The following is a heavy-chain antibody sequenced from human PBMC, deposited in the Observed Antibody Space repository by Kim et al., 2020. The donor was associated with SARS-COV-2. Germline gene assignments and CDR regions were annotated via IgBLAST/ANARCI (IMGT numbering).Heavy chain of an antibody. V-gene: IGHV3-21*01. Sequence: GGSLRLSCAASGFTFSSYSMNWVRQAPGKGLEWVSSISSSSSYIYYADSVKGRFTISRDNAKNSLYLQMNSLRAEDTAVYYCARDRPFGYYDILTGLAHYYYYGMDVWGQGTTVTVSS. CDR3: ARDRPFGYYDILTGLAHYYYYGMDV. CDR1: GFTFSSYS. D-gene: IGHD3-9*01. CDR2: ISSSSSYI. J-gene: IGHJ6*02.